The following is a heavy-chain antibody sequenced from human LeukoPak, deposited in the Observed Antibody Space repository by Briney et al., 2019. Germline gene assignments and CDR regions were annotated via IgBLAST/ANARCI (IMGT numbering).Heavy chain of an antibody. J-gene: IGHJ6*03. Sequence: ASVKVSCKASGYTFTGYYVHWVRQAPGQGLEWMGWINPNSGGTNYAQKFQGRVTMTRDTSISTAYMELSSLRSDDTAIYYCARIWARQGYYYMDVWGTGITVTV. CDR1: GYTFTGYY. CDR2: INPNSGGT. D-gene: IGHD7-27*01. CDR3: ARIWARQGYYYMDV. V-gene: IGHV1-2*02.